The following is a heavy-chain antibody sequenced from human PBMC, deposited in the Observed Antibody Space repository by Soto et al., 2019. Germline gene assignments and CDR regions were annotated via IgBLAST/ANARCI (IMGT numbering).Heavy chain of an antibody. J-gene: IGHJ4*02. CDR1: GFTFSSYA. CDR2: ISYDGSNK. Sequence: PGGSLRLSCAASGFTFSSYAMHWVRQAPGKGLEWVAVISYDGSNKYYADSVKGRFTISRDNSKNTLYLQMNSLRAEDTAVYYCASEGSYYDSSGYSDYWGQGTLVTVSS. CDR3: ASEGSYYDSSGYSDY. V-gene: IGHV3-30-3*01. D-gene: IGHD3-22*01.